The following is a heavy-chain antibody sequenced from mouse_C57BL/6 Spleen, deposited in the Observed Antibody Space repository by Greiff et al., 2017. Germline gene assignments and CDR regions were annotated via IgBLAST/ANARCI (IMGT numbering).Heavy chain of an antibody. CDR3: ARREAMDY. Sequence: EVQRVESGGGLVKPGGSLKLSCAASGFTFSSYTMSWVRQTPEKRLEWVATISGGGGNTYYPDSVKGRFTISRDNAKNTLYLQMSSLRSEDTALYYCARREAMDYWGQGTSVTVFS. CDR2: ISGGGGNT. V-gene: IGHV5-9*01. CDR1: GFTFSSYT. J-gene: IGHJ4*01.